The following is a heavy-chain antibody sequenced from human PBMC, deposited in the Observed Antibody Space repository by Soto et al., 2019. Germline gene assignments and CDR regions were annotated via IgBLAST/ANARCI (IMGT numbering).Heavy chain of an antibody. CDR3: ARDETYYYGSGPV. D-gene: IGHD3-10*01. V-gene: IGHV3-7*01. CDR1: GFTFSTYW. Sequence: PGGSLRLSCAASGFTFSTYWMSWVRQAPGKGLEWVANIKQDGSEKYYVDSVKGRFTISSDNAKNSLYLQMNSLRAEDTAVYYCARDETYYYGSGPVGGQGTLVTVSS. J-gene: IGHJ4*02. CDR2: IKQDGSEK.